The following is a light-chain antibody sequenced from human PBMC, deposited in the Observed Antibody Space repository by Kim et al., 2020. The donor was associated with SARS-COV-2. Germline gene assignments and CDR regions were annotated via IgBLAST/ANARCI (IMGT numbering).Light chain of an antibody. CDR1: SSYVGGYNY. V-gene: IGLV2-8*01. CDR3: NSYAGSNNWV. CDR2: EVS. J-gene: IGLJ3*02. Sequence: GQSVTTSCTGTSSYVGGYNYVSWYQQHPGKAPKLMIYEVSKRPSGVPDRFSGSTSGNTASLTVSGLQAEDEADYYCNSYAGSNNWVFGGGTQLTVL.